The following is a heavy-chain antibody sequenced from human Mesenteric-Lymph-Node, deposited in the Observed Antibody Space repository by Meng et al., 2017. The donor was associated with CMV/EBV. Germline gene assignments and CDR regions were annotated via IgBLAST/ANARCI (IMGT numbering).Heavy chain of an antibody. CDR1: GFTFSHYA. Sequence: LSCAASGFTFSHYAMGWVRQAPGKGLEWVANIKQDGSEQYYVDSVKGRFTISRDNAKNSLYLQMNSLRAEDTAVYYCARRGGYNYDYWGQGTLVTVSS. D-gene: IGHD5-24*01. CDR3: ARRGGYNYDY. CDR2: IKQDGSEQ. V-gene: IGHV3-7*01. J-gene: IGHJ4*02.